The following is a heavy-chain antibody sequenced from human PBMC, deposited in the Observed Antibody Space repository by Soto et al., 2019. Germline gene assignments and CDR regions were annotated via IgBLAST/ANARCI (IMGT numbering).Heavy chain of an antibody. CDR2: ISGSGGST. V-gene: IGHV3-23*01. Sequence: VGSLRLSCAASGFTFSSYAMSWVRQAPGNGLEWVSAISGSGGSTYYADSVKGRFTISRDNSKNTLYLQMNSLRAEDTAVYYCAKAKINYDSSGYYSRQGMDVWGQGTTVTVSS. CDR3: AKAKINYDSSGYYSRQGMDV. J-gene: IGHJ6*02. CDR1: GFTFSSYA. D-gene: IGHD3-22*01.